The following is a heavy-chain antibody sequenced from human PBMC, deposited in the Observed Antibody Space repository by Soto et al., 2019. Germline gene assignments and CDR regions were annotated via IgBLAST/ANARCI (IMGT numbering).Heavy chain of an antibody. D-gene: IGHD2-8*01. CDR2: ITPFIGTT. Sequence: QVQLVQSGTEVKKPASSVKVACKASEGTLKTYAITWVRQAPGHGLEWMGGITPFIGTTTYAQKFQGRLTITTDESTTTAYTERSSMKFDDTAVYYCATDRDHADHYWGQGTLVTVSS. CDR1: EGTLKTYA. CDR3: ATDRDHADHY. V-gene: IGHV1-69*01. J-gene: IGHJ4*02.